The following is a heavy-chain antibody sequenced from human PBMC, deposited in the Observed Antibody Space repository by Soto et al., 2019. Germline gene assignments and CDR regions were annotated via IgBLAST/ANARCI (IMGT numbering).Heavy chain of an antibody. CDR2: IIPIFGTA. Sequence: QVQLVQSGAEVKKPGSSVKVSCKASGGTFSSYAISWVRQAPGQGLEWMGGIIPIFGTANYAQKFQGRVTITADKSTSTAYMELSSLRSEDTAVYYCAKSRWGLLGGYYYYYGMDVWGQGSTVTVSS. CDR1: GGTFSSYA. CDR3: AKSRWGLLGGYYYYYGMDV. D-gene: IGHD1-26*01. J-gene: IGHJ6*02. V-gene: IGHV1-69*06.